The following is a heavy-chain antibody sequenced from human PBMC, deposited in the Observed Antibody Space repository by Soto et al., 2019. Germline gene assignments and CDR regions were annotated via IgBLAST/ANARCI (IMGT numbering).Heavy chain of an antibody. V-gene: IGHV2-26*01. J-gene: IGHJ6*02. Sequence: QVTLKESGPVLVKPTETLTLTCTVSGFSLSNPKMGVTWIRQPPGKALEWLAHIFSSDEKSYSTSLKSRLAISKDTSKSQVVLIMTNVDPVDTGTYYCARMRGSGWSYYYGLDVWGQGTTVTVSS. CDR2: IFSSDEK. CDR1: GFSLSNPKMG. CDR3: ARMRGSGWSYYYGLDV. D-gene: IGHD6-19*01.